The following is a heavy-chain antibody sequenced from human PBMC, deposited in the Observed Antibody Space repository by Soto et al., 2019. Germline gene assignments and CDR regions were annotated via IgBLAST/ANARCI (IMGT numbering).Heavy chain of an antibody. CDR3: AREMASGYSRTWFDP. J-gene: IGHJ5*02. CDR2: IVPIFGTP. Sequence: QLQLVQSGAEGKKPGSSVKVSCKASGGTFSRNAISWVRQAPGQGPEWMGGIVPIFGTPNYAQKFRGRVSITADNSTNSVNMELNSLTSEDTATYYCAREMASGYSRTWFDPWGQGTLVTVSS. CDR1: GGTFSRNA. V-gene: IGHV1-69*06. D-gene: IGHD2-21*01.